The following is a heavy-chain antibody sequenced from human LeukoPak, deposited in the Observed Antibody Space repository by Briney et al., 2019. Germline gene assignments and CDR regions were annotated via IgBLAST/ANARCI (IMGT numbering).Heavy chain of an antibody. V-gene: IGHV4-34*01. CDR2: INHSGST. CDR3: AIFRDNSSYYSPYYYYYMDV. Sequence: PSETLSLTCAVYGGSFSGYYWSWIRQPPGKGLEWIGEINHSGSTNYNPSLKSRVTISVDTSKNQFSLKLSSVTAADTAVYYCAIFRDNSSYYSPYYYYYMDVWGKGTTVTVSS. D-gene: IGHD3-22*01. CDR1: GGSFSGYY. J-gene: IGHJ6*03.